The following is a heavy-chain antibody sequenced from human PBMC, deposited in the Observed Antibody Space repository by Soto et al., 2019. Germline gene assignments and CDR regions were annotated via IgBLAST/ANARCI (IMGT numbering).Heavy chain of an antibody. Sequence: SVKVSCKASGGTFSSYAISWVRQAPGQGLEWMGGIIPIFGTANYAQKFQGRVTITADESTSTAYMELSSLRSEDTAVYYCAAVTGYSSSEVYGMDVWGQGTTVTVSS. CDR3: AAVTGYSSSEVYGMDV. J-gene: IGHJ6*02. V-gene: IGHV1-69*13. CDR1: GGTFSSYA. CDR2: IIPIFGTA. D-gene: IGHD6-13*01.